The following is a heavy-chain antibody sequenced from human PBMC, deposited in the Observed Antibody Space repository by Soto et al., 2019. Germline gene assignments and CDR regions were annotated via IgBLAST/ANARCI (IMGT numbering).Heavy chain of an antibody. CDR1: GFTFSSYA. J-gene: IGHJ3*02. D-gene: IGHD3-22*01. Sequence: GGSLRLSCAASGFTFSSYAMSWVRQAPGKGLEWVSAISGSGGSTYYADSVKGRFTISRDNSKNTLYLQMNSLRAEDTAVYYCAKFSPNYYDSSGNNNDAFDIWGQGTMVTVSS. V-gene: IGHV3-23*01. CDR3: AKFSPNYYDSSGNNNDAFDI. CDR2: ISGSGGST.